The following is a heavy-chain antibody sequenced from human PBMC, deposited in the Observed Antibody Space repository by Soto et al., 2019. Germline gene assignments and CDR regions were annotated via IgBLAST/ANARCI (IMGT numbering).Heavy chain of an antibody. Sequence: EVQLVESGGGLVQPGGSLRLSCGVSGFTFGDYWMTWVRQAPGKGLEWVANMNQDGNERFYVDSVKGRFTISRDNAKNSLYLQMNSLRAEDTAVYYCASLRISYDVVVWGQGTTVTVSS. J-gene: IGHJ6*02. D-gene: IGHD3-3*01. CDR2: MNQDGNER. CDR1: GFTFGDYW. V-gene: IGHV3-7*05. CDR3: ASLRISYDVVV.